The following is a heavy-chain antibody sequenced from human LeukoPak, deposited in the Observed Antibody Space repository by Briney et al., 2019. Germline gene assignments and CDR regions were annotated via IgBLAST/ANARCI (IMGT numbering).Heavy chain of an antibody. CDR2: VSYDGSNK. Sequence: GGSLRLSCAASGFTFSSYAMSWVRQAPGKGLEWVAVVSYDGSNKYYADSVKGRFTISRDNSKNTLYLQMNSLRAEDAAVYYCATIGDRRSRELYRIDYWGQGTLVTVSS. CDR3: ATIGDRRSRELYRIDY. J-gene: IGHJ4*02. V-gene: IGHV3-30-3*01. CDR1: GFTFSSYA. D-gene: IGHD1-26*01.